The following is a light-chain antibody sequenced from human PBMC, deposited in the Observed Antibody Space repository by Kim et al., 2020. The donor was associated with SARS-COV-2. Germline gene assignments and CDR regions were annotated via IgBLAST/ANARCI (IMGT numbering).Light chain of an antibody. J-gene: IGLJ2*01. CDR1: SSDVGGYNY. CDR2: EVS. Sequence: TISCTGTSSDVGGYNYVSCYQQHPGKAPKLMIYEVSKRPSGVPDRFSGSKSGNTASLTVSGLQAEDEADYYCSSYAGSNNFVVFGGGTKLTVL. CDR3: SSYAGSNNFVV. V-gene: IGLV2-8*01.